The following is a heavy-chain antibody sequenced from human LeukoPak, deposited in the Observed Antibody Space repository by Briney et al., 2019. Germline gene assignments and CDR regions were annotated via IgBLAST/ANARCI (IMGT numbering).Heavy chain of an antibody. D-gene: IGHD2-2*02. J-gene: IGHJ4*02. CDR1: GYSISSGYY. Sequence: SETLSLTCAVSGYSISSGYYWGWIRQPPGKGLEWIGEINDSGSTNYNPSLKSRFTISVDTSKNQFSLKLSFVTAADTAVYYCARGYDCSSSSCYTLFDLWGQGTLDTVSS. V-gene: IGHV4-38-2*01. CDR2: INDSGST. CDR3: ARGYDCSSSSCYTLFDL.